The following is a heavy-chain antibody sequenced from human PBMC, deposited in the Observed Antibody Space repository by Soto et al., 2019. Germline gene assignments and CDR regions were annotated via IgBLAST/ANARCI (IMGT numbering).Heavy chain of an antibody. CDR2: IWYDGSNK. Sequence: HPGGSLRLSCAASGFTFSSYGMHWVRQAPGKGLERVAVIWYDGSNKYYADSVKGRFTISRDNSKNTLYLQMNSLRAEDTAVYYCARGLAAHPNADHLLYYFDYWGQGTLVTVSS. CDR3: ARGLAAHPNADHLLYYFDY. D-gene: IGHD6-6*01. J-gene: IGHJ4*02. V-gene: IGHV3-33*01. CDR1: GFTFSSYG.